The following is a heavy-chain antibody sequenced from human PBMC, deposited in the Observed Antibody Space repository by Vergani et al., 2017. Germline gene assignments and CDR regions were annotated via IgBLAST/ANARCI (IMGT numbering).Heavy chain of an antibody. CDR1: GFTFSSYA. J-gene: IGHJ5*02. V-gene: IGHV3-30-3*01. Sequence: QVQLVESGGGVVQPGRSLRLSCAASGFTFSSYAMHWVRQAPGKGLEWVAVISYDGSNKYYADSVKGRFTISRDNSKNTLYLQMNSLRAEDTAVYYCARDRGPRAVVAATPPGNWFDPWGQGTLVTVSS. D-gene: IGHD2-15*01. CDR2: ISYDGSNK. CDR3: ARDRGPRAVVAATPPGNWFDP.